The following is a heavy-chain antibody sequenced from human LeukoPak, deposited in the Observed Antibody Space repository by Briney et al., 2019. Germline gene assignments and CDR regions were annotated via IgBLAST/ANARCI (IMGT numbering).Heavy chain of an antibody. CDR3: ARHVRSGCGGDCYPY. CDR2: FYHGETT. Sequence: PSETLSLTCTVSDYSFNSGYYWAWIRQPPGKGMEWIGSFYHGETTSYNPSLKSRVIISLDTSNNQSSLRVTSVTAADTAVYYCARHVRSGCGGDCYPYWGQGTLVTVSS. J-gene: IGHJ4*02. V-gene: IGHV4-38-2*02. D-gene: IGHD2-21*02. CDR1: DYSFNSGYY.